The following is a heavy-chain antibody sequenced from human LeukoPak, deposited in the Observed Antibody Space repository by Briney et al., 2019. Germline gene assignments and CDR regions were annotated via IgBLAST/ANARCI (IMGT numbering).Heavy chain of an antibody. J-gene: IGHJ4*02. CDR3: ARGRYCSSTSCSYYFDY. V-gene: IGHV1-2*02. Sequence: ASVKVSCKASGYTFTAYYMHWVRQAPGQGLEWMGWINPNSGGTNYVQKFQGRVTMTRDTSKNQFSLKLSSVTAADTAVYYCARGRYCSSTSCSYYFDYWGQGTLVTVSS. CDR1: GYTFTAYY. D-gene: IGHD2-2*01. CDR2: INPNSGGT.